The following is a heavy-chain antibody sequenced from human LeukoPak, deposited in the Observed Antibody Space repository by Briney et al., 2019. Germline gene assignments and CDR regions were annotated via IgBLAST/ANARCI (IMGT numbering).Heavy chain of an antibody. J-gene: IGHJ5*01. D-gene: IGHD2-8*01. CDR3: ARGGGHCTNGVCPPWFES. V-gene: IGHV4-34*01. CDR2: INHSGST. Sequence: PSETLSLTCAVYGGSFRGFYWNWPRQPRGQGLEWIGEINHSGSTNYNPSLKSRLTISVDTSKNQFSLKLNSVTAADTAVYYCARGGGHCTNGVCPPWFESWGQGMLVTVSS. CDR1: GGSFRGFY.